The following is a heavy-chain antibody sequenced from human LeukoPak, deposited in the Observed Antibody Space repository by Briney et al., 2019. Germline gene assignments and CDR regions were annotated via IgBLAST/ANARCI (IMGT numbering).Heavy chain of an antibody. V-gene: IGHV1-69*02. Sequence: SVKVSCKASGGTFSSYTISWVRQAAGQGLEWMGRIIPILGIANYAQKFQGRVTITADKSTSTAYMELGSLRSKDTAVYYCARRPSGAAAALFDYWGQGTLVTVSS. CDR1: GGTFSSYT. J-gene: IGHJ4*02. CDR3: ARRPSGAAAALFDY. D-gene: IGHD6-13*01. CDR2: IIPILGIA.